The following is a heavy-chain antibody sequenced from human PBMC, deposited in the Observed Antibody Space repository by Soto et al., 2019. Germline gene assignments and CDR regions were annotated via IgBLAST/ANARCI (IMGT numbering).Heavy chain of an antibody. Sequence: ASVKVSCKASGYTFTGYYMHWVRQAPGQGLEWMGWINPNSGGTNYAQKFQGWVTMTRDTSIGTAYMELSRLRSDDTAVYYCARVDFWSGYAFDIWGQGTMDTVSS. J-gene: IGHJ3*02. V-gene: IGHV1-2*04. D-gene: IGHD3-3*01. CDR1: GYTFTGYY. CDR2: INPNSGGT. CDR3: ARVDFWSGYAFDI.